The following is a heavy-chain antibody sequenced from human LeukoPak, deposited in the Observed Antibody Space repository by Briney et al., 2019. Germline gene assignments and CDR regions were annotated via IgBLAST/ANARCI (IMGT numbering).Heavy chain of an antibody. J-gene: IGHJ4*02. Sequence: PSETLSLTCTVSGGSISSYYWSWIRQPPRKGLEWIGYIYYSGSTNYNPSLKSRVTISVDTSKNQFSLKLSSVTAADTAVYYCARDREGIQDYWGQGTLVTVSS. CDR2: IYYSGST. CDR3: ARDREGIQDY. V-gene: IGHV4-59*01. CDR1: GGSISSYY. D-gene: IGHD6-13*01.